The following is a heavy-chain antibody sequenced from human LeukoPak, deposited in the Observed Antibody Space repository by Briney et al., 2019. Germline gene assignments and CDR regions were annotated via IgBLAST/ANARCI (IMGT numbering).Heavy chain of an antibody. CDR2: ISSSSSYI. CDR3: AASDCSSTSCYTPLYYYYHYDMDV. CDR1: GFTFSSYA. Sequence: GGSLRLSCAASGFTFSSYAMHWVRQAPGKGLEWVSSISSSSSYIYYADSVKGRFTISRDNAKNSLYLQMNSLRAEDTAVYYCAASDCSSTSCYTPLYYYYHYDMDVWGQGTTVTVSS. V-gene: IGHV3-21*01. J-gene: IGHJ6*02. D-gene: IGHD2-2*02.